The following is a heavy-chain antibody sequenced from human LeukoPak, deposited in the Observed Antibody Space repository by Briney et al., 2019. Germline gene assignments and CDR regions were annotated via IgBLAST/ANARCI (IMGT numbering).Heavy chain of an antibody. J-gene: IGHJ4*02. D-gene: IGHD2-15*01. Sequence: PSETLSLTCAVCGGSFSGYYWSWIRQPPGKGLEWIGEINHSGSTNYNPSLKSRVTISVDTSKNQFSLKLSSVTAADTAVYYCARRLSRYCSGGSCYISRYFDYWGQGTLVTVSS. CDR3: ARRLSRYCSGGSCYISRYFDY. CDR2: INHSGST. CDR1: GGSFSGYY. V-gene: IGHV4-34*01.